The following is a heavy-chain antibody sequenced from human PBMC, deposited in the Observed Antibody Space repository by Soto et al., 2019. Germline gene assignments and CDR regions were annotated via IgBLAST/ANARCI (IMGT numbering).Heavy chain of an antibody. CDR3: TTDPFAYSSSSFGVPSVDY. J-gene: IGHJ4*02. CDR2: IKSKTDGGTT. CDR1: GFTFSHAW. V-gene: IGHV3-15*07. D-gene: IGHD6-6*01. Sequence: GGSLRLSCAASGFTFSHAWMNWVRQAPGKGLDWVGRIKSKTDGGTTDYAAPVKGRFTISRDDSKNTLYLQMNSLKTEDTAVYYCTTDPFAYSSSSFGVPSVDYWGQGTLVTVSS.